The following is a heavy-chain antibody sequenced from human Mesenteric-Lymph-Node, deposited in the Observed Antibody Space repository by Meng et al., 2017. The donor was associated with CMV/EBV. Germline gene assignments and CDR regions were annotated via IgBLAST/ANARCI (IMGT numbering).Heavy chain of an antibody. V-gene: IGHV1-18*01. CDR3: ARSSRPYYYDNYGVGNWFDP. CDR1: TSYG. D-gene: IGHD3-22*01. Sequence: TSYGINWVRQAPGQRLEWMGWISAYNGNTTYAQSLQGRVTMTTATSTSTAYMELRSLRPDDPAVYYCARSSRPYYYDNYGVGNWFDPWGQGTLVTVSS. J-gene: IGHJ5*02. CDR2: ISAYNGNT.